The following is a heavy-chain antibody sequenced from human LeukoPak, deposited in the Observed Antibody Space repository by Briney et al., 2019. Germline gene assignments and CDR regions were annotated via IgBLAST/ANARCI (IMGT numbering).Heavy chain of an antibody. CDR2: ISSSSSYI. J-gene: IGHJ4*02. D-gene: IGHD1-26*01. CDR3: ARDGRSLSYFDY. Sequence: GGSLRLSCAASGFTFSSYSMNWVGQAPGKGLEWVSSISSSSSYIYYADSVKGRFTISRDNAKNSLYLQMNSLRAEDTAVYYCARDGRSLSYFDYWGQGTLVTVSS. V-gene: IGHV3-21*01. CDR1: GFTFSSYS.